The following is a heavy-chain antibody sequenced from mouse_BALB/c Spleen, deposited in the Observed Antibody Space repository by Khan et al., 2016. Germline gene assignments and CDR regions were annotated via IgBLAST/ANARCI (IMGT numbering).Heavy chain of an antibody. Sequence: EVQLQESGPGLVKPSQSLSLTCSVTGYSITSGYYWNWIRQFPGNKLEWMGYISYDGSNNYNPSLKNRFSITRDTSRNQFFLKLTSVTTEDTATYYCARWDFGSRRYYFDYWGQGTTLTVSS. J-gene: IGHJ2*01. D-gene: IGHD1-1*01. CDR1: GYSITSGYY. CDR2: ISYDGSN. V-gene: IGHV3-6*02. CDR3: ARWDFGSRRYYFDY.